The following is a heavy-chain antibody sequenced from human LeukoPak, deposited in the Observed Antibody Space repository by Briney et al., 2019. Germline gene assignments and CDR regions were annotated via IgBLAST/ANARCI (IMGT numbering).Heavy chain of an antibody. CDR2: IIPILGIA. Sequence: SVKVSCKASGGTFSSYAISWVRQAPGQGLERMGRIIPILGIANYAQKFQGRVTITADKSTSTAYMELSSLRSEDTAVYYCARDSPDCSGCSCQDDAFDIWGQGTMVTVSS. V-gene: IGHV1-69*04. CDR3: ARDSPDCSGCSCQDDAFDI. J-gene: IGHJ3*02. CDR1: GGTFSSYA. D-gene: IGHD2-15*01.